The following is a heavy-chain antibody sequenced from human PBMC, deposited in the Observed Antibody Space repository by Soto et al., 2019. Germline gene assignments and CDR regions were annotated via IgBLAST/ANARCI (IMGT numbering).Heavy chain of an antibody. D-gene: IGHD1-1*01. CDR2: LSRVGGTT. J-gene: IGHJ3*01. Sequence: EAQLSESGGDLVQPGGSLRLSCAASGFTFSSHGMSWVRQAPGKGLEWISGLSRVGGTTYYADSVKGRFNISRDNSKNTLDLIMNSLRVEDTALYYCAKDGQFRTDGFDVWGQGTMVTVSS. CDR3: AKDGQFRTDGFDV. CDR1: GFTFSSHG. V-gene: IGHV3-23*01.